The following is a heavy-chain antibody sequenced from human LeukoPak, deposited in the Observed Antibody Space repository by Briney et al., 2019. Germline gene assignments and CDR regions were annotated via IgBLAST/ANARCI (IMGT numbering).Heavy chain of an antibody. D-gene: IGHD3-10*01. V-gene: IGHV4-61*02. CDR3: ARGVPRTMVRGVFYYFDY. Sequence: KPSETPSLTCTVSGGSISSGSYYWSWIRQPAGKGLEWIGRIYTSGSTNYNPSLKSRVTISVDTSKNQFSLKLSSVTAADTAVYYCARGVPRTMVRGVFYYFDYWGQGTLVTVSS. CDR1: GGSISSGSYY. J-gene: IGHJ4*02. CDR2: IYTSGST.